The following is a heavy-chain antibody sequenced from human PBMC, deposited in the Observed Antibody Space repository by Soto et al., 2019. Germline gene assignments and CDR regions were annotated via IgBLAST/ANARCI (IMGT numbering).Heavy chain of an antibody. V-gene: IGHV3-30*18. Sequence: PGGSLRLSCAASGFTFSGYGMHWVRQAPGKGLEWVAVVSYDGSDKYYADSVKGRFTISRDNSKNTLYLQVNSLRTEDTAVYYCAKSVVSPPYYYYGMDVWGQGTTVNVSS. CDR2: VSYDGSDK. CDR1: GFTFSGYG. CDR3: AKSVVSPPYYYYGMDV. J-gene: IGHJ6*02. D-gene: IGHD2-2*01.